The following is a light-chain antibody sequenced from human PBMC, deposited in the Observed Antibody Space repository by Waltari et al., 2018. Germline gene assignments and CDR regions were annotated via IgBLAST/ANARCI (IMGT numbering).Light chain of an antibody. CDR2: ENT. Sequence: QSVLTQPPSVSAAPGQRVTISCSGGSSNIGNNYVSWYRQFPGTAPKRLIDENTGRPSGIAGRFSGSKSGTSATLDITGLQAGDEADYYCGTWDSSLSGAVFGGGTHLTVL. J-gene: IGLJ7*01. V-gene: IGLV1-51*02. CDR1: SSNIGNNY. CDR3: GTWDSSLSGAV.